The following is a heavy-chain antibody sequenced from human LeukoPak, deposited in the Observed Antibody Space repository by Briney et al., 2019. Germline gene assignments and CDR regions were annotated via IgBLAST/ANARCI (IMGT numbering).Heavy chain of an antibody. Sequence: GGSLRLSCAASGFTFSSYSMNWVRQAPGEGLEWVSSISSSSSYIYYADSVKGRFTISRDNAKNSLYLQMNSLRAEDTAVYYCARDRSNVDIVATAPFDYWGQGTLVTVSS. CDR3: ARDRSNVDIVATAPFDY. V-gene: IGHV3-21*01. J-gene: IGHJ4*02. D-gene: IGHD5-12*01. CDR1: GFTFSSYS. CDR2: ISSSSSYI.